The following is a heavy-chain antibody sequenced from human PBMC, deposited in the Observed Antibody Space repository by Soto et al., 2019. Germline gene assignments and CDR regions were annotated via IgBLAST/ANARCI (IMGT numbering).Heavy chain of an antibody. CDR3: ARDHVRRGCDSTNCKSFDY. J-gene: IGHJ4*02. CDR1: GDSITSGNYY. D-gene: IGHD2-2*01. CDR2: IHYSGTT. Sequence: SDTLSLTCTVSGDSITSGNYYWSWVRQPPGKGLEWIVNIHYSGTTNYNPSLQSRVSISVDTSKNQFSLEMTYVTAAGTAVYYCARDHVRRGCDSTNCKSFDYWGQGTLVTVSS. V-gene: IGHV4-30-4*02.